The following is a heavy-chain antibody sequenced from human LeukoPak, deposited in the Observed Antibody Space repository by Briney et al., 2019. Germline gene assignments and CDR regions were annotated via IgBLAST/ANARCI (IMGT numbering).Heavy chain of an antibody. CDR1: GGPISSYY. V-gene: IGHV4-4*07. D-gene: IGHD2-15*01. CDR3: AREENCSGGSCFDP. J-gene: IGHJ5*02. Sequence: TSETLSLTCTVSGGPISSYYWSWIRQPAGKGLEWIGRIYTSGSTNYNPSLKSRVTMSVDTSKNQFSLKLSSVTAADTAVYYGAREENCSGGSCFDPWAREPWSPSPQ. CDR2: IYTSGST.